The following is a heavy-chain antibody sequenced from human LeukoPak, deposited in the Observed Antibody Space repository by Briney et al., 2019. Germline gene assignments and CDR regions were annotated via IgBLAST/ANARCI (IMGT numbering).Heavy chain of an antibody. J-gene: IGHJ4*02. CDR2: IYYSGST. CDR3: ARVVGEYYDYVWGSYRYEPSIFDY. CDR1: GGSISSGGYY. Sequence: SQTLSLTCTVSGGSISSGGYYWSWIRQHPGKGLEWIGYIYYSGSTYYNPSLKSRVTISVDTSKNQFSLKLSSVTAADTAVYYCARVVGEYYDYVWGSYRYEPSIFDYWGQGTLVTVSS. V-gene: IGHV4-31*03. D-gene: IGHD3-16*02.